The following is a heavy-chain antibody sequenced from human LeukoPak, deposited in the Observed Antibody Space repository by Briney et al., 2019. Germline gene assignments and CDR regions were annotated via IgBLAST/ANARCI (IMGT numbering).Heavy chain of an antibody. V-gene: IGHV3-48*03. CDR1: GFTFSDYE. D-gene: IGHD1-26*01. CDR3: ARDGAWWELRPHYFDY. J-gene: IGHJ4*02. CDR2: VTGSGTTT. Sequence: GGSLRLSCAASGFTFSDYEMSWVRQAPGKGLEWLSYVTGSGTTTQYADSVRDRFTISRDNAKNSLYLQMNSLRAEDTAVYYCARDGAWWELRPHYFDYWGQGTLVTVSS.